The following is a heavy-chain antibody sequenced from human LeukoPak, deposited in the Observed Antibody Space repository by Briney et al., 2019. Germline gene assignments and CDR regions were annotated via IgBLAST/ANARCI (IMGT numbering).Heavy chain of an antibody. V-gene: IGHV4-30-4*01. D-gene: IGHD3-16*01. J-gene: IGHJ4*02. CDR2: IYYTGRT. CDR3: ARARRGCHADKNYPYYFDY. Sequence: SETLSLTSTVSGGSISSGDFYCSWVRQSPGECLGSIVYIYYTGRTSSQPSLKSRVGMSMKKSKNQFSLRLNPVTAADTDVYYCARARRGCHADKNYPYYFDYWGQGTLVTVSS. CDR1: GGSISSGDFY.